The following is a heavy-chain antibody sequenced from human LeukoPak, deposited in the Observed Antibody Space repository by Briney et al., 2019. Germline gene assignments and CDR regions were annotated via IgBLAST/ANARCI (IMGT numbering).Heavy chain of an antibody. CDR2: IHYSGST. Sequence: SETLSLTCTVSGDSISTYYWSWIRQPPGKGLEWIGYIHYSGSTNYNPSLRSRVTISVDTSKNQFSLKLSSATAADTAVYFCARRAINSVMFDYWGEGTLVTVSS. J-gene: IGHJ4*02. D-gene: IGHD3-16*01. V-gene: IGHV4-59*08. CDR1: GDSISTYY. CDR3: ARRAINSVMFDY.